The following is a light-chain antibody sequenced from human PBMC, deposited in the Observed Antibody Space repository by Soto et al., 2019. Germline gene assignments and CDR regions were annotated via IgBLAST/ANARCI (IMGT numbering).Light chain of an antibody. CDR2: DAS. Sequence: DIQMTQSPSTLSASVGDRVTITCRASQSISSWLAWYQQKPGKAPKLLIYDASSLESGVPSRFSGSGSGTEFTLTISSLQPDDFATYYGQQYNSYVITFGQGTRLEIK. CDR1: QSISSW. J-gene: IGKJ5*01. CDR3: QQYNSYVIT. V-gene: IGKV1-5*01.